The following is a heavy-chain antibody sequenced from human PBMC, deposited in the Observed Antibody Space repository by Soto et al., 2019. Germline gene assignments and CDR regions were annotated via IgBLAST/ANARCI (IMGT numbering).Heavy chain of an antibody. D-gene: IGHD5-12*01. CDR1: GFTFSSYW. CDR3: AKGYSGYDYAY. V-gene: IGHV3-74*01. J-gene: IGHJ4*02. Sequence: GSLRLSCAASGFTFSSYWMHWVRQAPGKGLVWVSRTNSDGSSTNYADSVKGRFTISRDNAKNTLYLQMNSLRAEDTAVYYCAKGYSGYDYAYWGQGTLVTVSS. CDR2: TNSDGSST.